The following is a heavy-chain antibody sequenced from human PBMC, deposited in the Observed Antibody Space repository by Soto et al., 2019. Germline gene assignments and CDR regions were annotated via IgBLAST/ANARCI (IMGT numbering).Heavy chain of an antibody. CDR3: ARERGIAVAIDY. V-gene: IGHV3-30-3*01. Sequence: ESGGGVVQPGRSLRLSCAASGFTFSSYAMHWVRQAPGKGLEGVAVISYDGSNKYYADSVKGRFTISRDNSKNTLYLQMNSLRAEDTAVYYCARERGIAVAIDYWGQGTLVTVSS. D-gene: IGHD6-19*01. CDR2: ISYDGSNK. CDR1: GFTFSSYA. J-gene: IGHJ4*02.